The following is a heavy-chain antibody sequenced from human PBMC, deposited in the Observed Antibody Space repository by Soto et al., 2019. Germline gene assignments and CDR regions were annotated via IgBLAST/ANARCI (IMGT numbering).Heavy chain of an antibody. CDR2: ISTHNDNI. CDR1: GYTFTTYG. V-gene: IGHV1-18*01. J-gene: IGHJ5*02. CDR3: ARDWCPGSGKLFARNCFDP. Sequence: ASVKVSCKASGYTFTTYGISWVRQAPGQGLEWLGWISTHNDNINYAQKLQGRVTMTTDTSTSTAYMELTSLRSDDTAVYYCARDWCPGSGKLFARNCFDPWG. D-gene: IGHD3-10*01.